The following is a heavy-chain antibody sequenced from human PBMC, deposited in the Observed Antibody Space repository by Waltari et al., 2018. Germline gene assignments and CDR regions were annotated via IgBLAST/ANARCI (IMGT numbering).Heavy chain of an antibody. V-gene: IGHV3-7*01. CDR2: IKQDGSEK. J-gene: IGHJ4*02. Sequence: EVQLVESGGGLAQPGGSLRLSGAASGLSFRNYWMTWVRQASGKGPEWVANIKQDGSEKYYMDSVKGRFTISRDNAKNSLYLQMNNLRVEDTAVYYCTRGGRDSSWYWRDWGQGTLVTVSS. CDR1: GLSFRNYW. D-gene: IGHD6-13*01. CDR3: TRGGRDSSWYWRD.